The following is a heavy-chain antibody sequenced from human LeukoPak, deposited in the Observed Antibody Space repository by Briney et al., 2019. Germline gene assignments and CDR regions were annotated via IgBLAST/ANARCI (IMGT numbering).Heavy chain of an antibody. CDR1: GGSISSYY. J-gene: IGHJ4*02. D-gene: IGHD2-15*01. CDR2: IYYSGST. V-gene: IGHV4-59*08. CDR3: ARKGYCSGGSCYYHFDY. Sequence: PETLSLTCTVSGGSISSYYWSWIRQPPGKGLEWIGYIYYSGSTNYNPSLKSRVTMSVDKSKNQFSLKLTSVTAADTAVYYCARKGYCSGGSCYYHFDYWGQGTLVAVSS.